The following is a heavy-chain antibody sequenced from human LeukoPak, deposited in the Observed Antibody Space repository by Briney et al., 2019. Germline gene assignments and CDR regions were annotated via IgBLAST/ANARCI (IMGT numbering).Heavy chain of an antibody. Sequence: ASVKVSCKASGYTFTVKYMHWVRQAPGQGLEWMGWINPNSGGTSYAQKFQGRVTMTRDTSIRTVYMEVSRLRSDDTAVYYCARDRYYYDSSGPYYFDYWGQGTLVTVSS. CDR1: GYTFTVKY. D-gene: IGHD3-22*01. J-gene: IGHJ4*02. CDR3: ARDRYYYDSSGPYYFDY. V-gene: IGHV1-2*02. CDR2: INPNSGGT.